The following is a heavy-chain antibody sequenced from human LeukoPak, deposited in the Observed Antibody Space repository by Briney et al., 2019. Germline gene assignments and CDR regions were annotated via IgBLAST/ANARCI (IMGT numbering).Heavy chain of an antibody. J-gene: IGHJ4*02. CDR2: IYSGGST. V-gene: IGHV3-53*05. CDR3: AKDEGYCSSTSCYTSTYFDY. Sequence: GGSLRLSCAASGFTVSSNYMSWVRQAPGKGLEWVSVIYSGGSTYYADSVKGRFTISRDNSKNTLYLQMNSLRAEDTAVYYCAKDEGYCSSTSCYTSTYFDYWGQGTLVTVSS. CDR1: GFTVSSNY. D-gene: IGHD2-2*02.